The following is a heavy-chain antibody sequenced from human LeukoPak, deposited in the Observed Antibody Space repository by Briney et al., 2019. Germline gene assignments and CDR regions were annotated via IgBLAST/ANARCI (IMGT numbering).Heavy chain of an antibody. CDR1: GDSLSSNGAA. J-gene: IGHJ5*02. Sequence: SQTLSLTCAISGDSLSSNGAAWNWIRQSPSRGLEWLGRTYYRSKWYNDYAVSVKSRITINPDTSKNQFSLQLNSVTPEDTAVYYCARAVSRAVLSWFDPWGQGTLVTVSS. V-gene: IGHV6-1*01. D-gene: IGHD3-10*01. CDR3: ARAVSRAVLSWFDP. CDR2: TYYRSKWYN.